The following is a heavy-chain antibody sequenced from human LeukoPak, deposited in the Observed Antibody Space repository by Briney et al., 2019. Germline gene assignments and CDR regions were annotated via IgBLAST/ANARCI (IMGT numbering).Heavy chain of an antibody. V-gene: IGHV1-2*02. CDR2: INPNGGGT. D-gene: IGHD6-13*01. CDR3: ARGGEEVAAAYYFDY. Sequence: ASVKVSCKASGYTFTGYYMHWVRQAPGQGLEWMGWINPNGGGTNYAQKFQGRVTMTRDTSISTAYMELSRLRSDDTAVYYCARGGEEVAAAYYFDYWGQGTLVTVSS. CDR1: GYTFTGYY. J-gene: IGHJ4*02.